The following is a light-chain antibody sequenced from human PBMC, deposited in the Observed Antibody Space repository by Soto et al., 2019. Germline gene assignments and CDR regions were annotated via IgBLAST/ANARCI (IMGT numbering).Light chain of an antibody. Sequence: EIVLTQSPGTLSLSPGERATLSCRASQSVSSSYLAWYQQKPGQAPRLLIYGASSRATGIPDRFSGSGSGRDLTLTISRLEPEDFAVYYWQKYGSSPRTFGQGTKVEIK. CDR1: QSVSSSY. CDR2: GAS. CDR3: QKYGSSPRT. V-gene: IGKV3-20*01. J-gene: IGKJ1*01.